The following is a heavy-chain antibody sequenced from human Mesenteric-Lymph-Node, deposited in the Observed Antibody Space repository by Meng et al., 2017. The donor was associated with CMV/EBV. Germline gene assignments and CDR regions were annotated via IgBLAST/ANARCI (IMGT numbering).Heavy chain of an antibody. D-gene: IGHD3-3*01. Sequence: SVKVSCKASGGTFSSYAISWVRQAPGQGLEWMGGIIPILGIASYAQKFQGRVTITADKSTSTAYMELSSLRSEDTAVYYCAREESQIFGVVLRYWGQGTLVTVSS. V-gene: IGHV1-69*10. CDR1: GGTFSSYA. CDR3: AREESQIFGVVLRY. J-gene: IGHJ4*02. CDR2: IIPILGIA.